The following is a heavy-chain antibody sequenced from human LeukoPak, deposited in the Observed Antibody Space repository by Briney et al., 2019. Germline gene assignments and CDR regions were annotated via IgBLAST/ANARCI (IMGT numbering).Heavy chain of an antibody. V-gene: IGHV3-23*01. Sequence: GGSLRLSCAMSEFTFTNNAMTWVRQAPGKGLEWVSTIGGGDVEIHYADSVKGRFTISRDNSKNTLYLQMNSLRAEDTAVYYCGRGHRFCSRGNCNSPVDYWGQGTLVTVSS. J-gene: IGHJ4*02. CDR2: IGGGDVEI. D-gene: IGHD2-15*01. CDR3: GRGHRFCSRGNCNSPVDY. CDR1: EFTFTNNA.